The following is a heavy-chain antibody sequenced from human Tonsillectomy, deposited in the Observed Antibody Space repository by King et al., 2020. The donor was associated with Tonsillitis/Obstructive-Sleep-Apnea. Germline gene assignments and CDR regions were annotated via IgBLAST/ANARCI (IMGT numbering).Heavy chain of an antibody. Sequence: MQLQESGPGLVKPSETLSLTCTVSGGSISSYYWSWIRQPPGRGLEWIGYIYHSGSTNYNPSLKSRVTISVDTSKNQFSLKLSSVTAADTAVYYCARLHRSYPYYYGMDVWGQGTTVTVSS. CDR1: GGSISSYY. D-gene: IGHD1-26*01. CDR3: ARLHRSYPYYYGMDV. CDR2: IYHSGST. V-gene: IGHV4-59*08. J-gene: IGHJ6*02.